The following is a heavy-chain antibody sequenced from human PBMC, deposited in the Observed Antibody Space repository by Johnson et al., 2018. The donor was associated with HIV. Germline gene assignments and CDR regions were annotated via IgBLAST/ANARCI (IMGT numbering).Heavy chain of an antibody. J-gene: IGHJ3*01. Sequence: VQLVEFGGGFVQPGGSLRLSCAASGFTFSSYAMSWVRQAPGKGLEWVSAISGSGGSTYYADSVKGRFTISIDNAKNSLYLQMNRLTAEDTAVYYCARALGLRRSFEFWGQGTMVTVSP. V-gene: IGHV3-23*04. CDR1: GFTFSSYA. CDR3: ARALGLRRSFEF. CDR2: ISGSGGST. D-gene: IGHD3-16*01.